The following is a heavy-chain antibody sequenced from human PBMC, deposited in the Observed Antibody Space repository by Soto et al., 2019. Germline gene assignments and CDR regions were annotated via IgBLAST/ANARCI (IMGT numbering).Heavy chain of an antibody. J-gene: IGHJ4*02. V-gene: IGHV1-18*01. Sequence: GASVKVSCKASGYTFTNFGISWVRQAPGQGLEWMGWISAYNGNTNYAQKFQGRVTMTTDTSTSTAYMELRSLGSDDTAVYYCARDGDYDSSGSRDYWGQGTLVTVSS. CDR3: ARDGDYDSSGSRDY. CDR1: GYTFTNFG. D-gene: IGHD3-22*01. CDR2: ISAYNGNT.